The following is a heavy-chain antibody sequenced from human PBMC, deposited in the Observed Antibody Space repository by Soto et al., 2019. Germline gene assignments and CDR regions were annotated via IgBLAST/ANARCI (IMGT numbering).Heavy chain of an antibody. CDR2: IYWDDDK. D-gene: IGHD5-12*01. Sequence: QITLKESGPTLVKPTQTLTLTCTFSGFSLSTGGLGVGWIRQPPGKALVWLAVIYWDDDKRYSPSLKSRLTSAKDTSKIQGVLTKTNMDPVDTATYYCVRGRDGYNKGAFDYWGQGTLVTVSS. J-gene: IGHJ4*02. CDR3: VRGRDGYNKGAFDY. CDR1: GFSLSTGGLG. V-gene: IGHV2-5*02.